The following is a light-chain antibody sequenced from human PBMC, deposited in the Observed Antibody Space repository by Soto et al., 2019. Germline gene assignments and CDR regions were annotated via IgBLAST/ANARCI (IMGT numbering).Light chain of an antibody. CDR3: QQYNDWPVYT. Sequence: EIVMTQSPGTLSVSPGGRATLSCTASQNVHSNLAWYQHKSGQAPRLLIYAATTRATGVPARISGSGSGTDLTLTIDSLQSADFAVYFCQQYNDWPVYTFGLGTKVEI. V-gene: IGKV3-15*01. CDR2: AAT. CDR1: QNVHSN. J-gene: IGKJ2*01.